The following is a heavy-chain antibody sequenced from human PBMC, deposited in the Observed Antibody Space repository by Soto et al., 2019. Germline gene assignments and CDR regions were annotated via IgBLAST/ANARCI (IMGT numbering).Heavy chain of an antibody. D-gene: IGHD3-16*02. CDR3: ARGFYLKYGLDV. CDR2: INTDGSTT. V-gene: IGHV3-74*01. Sequence: EVQLVESGGGLVQPGGSLRLSCAASEFTFNNYWMHWVRQVPGKGLEWVSRINTDGSTTNYADSVMGRFTISRDNADNTVYLQMNSLRAEDTAVYYCARGFYLKYGLDVWGQGATVTVSS. CDR1: EFTFNNYW. J-gene: IGHJ6*02.